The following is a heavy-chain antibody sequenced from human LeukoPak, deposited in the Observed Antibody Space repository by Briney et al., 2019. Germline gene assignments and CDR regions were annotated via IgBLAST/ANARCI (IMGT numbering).Heavy chain of an antibody. CDR1: GGSFSGYY. V-gene: IGHV4-34*09. J-gene: IGHJ5*02. Sequence: PSETLSLTCAVYGGSFSGYYWSWIRQPPGKGLEWIGEINHSGSTNYNPSLKSRVTISVDTSKNQFSLKLSSVTAADTAVYYCARGIYCSGGSCYPTWFDPWGQGTLVTVSS. CDR3: ARGIYCSGGSCYPTWFDP. D-gene: IGHD2-15*01. CDR2: INHSGST.